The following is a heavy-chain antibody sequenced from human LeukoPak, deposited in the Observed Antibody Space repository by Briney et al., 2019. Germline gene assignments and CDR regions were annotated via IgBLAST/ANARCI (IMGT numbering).Heavy chain of an antibody. CDR2: IYPGDSDT. CDR3: ARSGLGDYYYYYYMDV. V-gene: IGHV5-51*01. Sequence: GESLKTSCKGSGYSFTSYWIGWVRQMPGKGLEWMGIIYPGDSDTRYSPSFQGQVTISADKSISTAHLQWSSLKASDTAMYYCARSGLGDYYYYYYMDVWGKGTTVTVSS. D-gene: IGHD5-12*01. J-gene: IGHJ6*03. CDR1: GYSFTSYW.